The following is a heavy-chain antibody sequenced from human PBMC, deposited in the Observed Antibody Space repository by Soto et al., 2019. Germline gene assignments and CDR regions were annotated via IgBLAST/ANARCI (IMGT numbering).Heavy chain of an antibody. V-gene: IGHV1-2*02. CDR1: GYTFTDYY. Sequence: VKASCKASGYTFTDYYMHWVRQAPGQGLEWMGWINPNSGGTNYAQKFQSRVTMTRDTSVTTAYMELSRLTSDDTAVYYWAIQEDALDNWGQGTMVTVSS. D-gene: IGHD2-21*01. CDR3: AIQEDALDN. CDR2: INPNSGGT. J-gene: IGHJ3*02.